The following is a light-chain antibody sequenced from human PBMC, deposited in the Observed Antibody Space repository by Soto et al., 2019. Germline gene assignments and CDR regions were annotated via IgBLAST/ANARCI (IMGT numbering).Light chain of an antibody. CDR2: GAS. Sequence: EIVMTQSNATLSVSLGERATLSCRASQSVNSNLAWYQQKPGQAPRLLIYGASTRATGVPARFSGSGSGTEFTLTISSLQSEDVAVYYCQQYNNWRTFGQGTKVDIK. CDR3: QQYNNWRT. V-gene: IGKV3-15*01. J-gene: IGKJ1*01. CDR1: QSVNSN.